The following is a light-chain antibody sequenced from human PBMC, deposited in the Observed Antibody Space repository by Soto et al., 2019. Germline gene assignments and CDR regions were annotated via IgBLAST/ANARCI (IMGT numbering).Light chain of an antibody. CDR1: QGIITY. CDR3: QQLYTLPFT. J-gene: IGKJ5*01. CDR2: SSS. Sequence: DIQLTQSPSSLSASVGDRVTITCRASQGIITYLNWYQQKPGKAPNLLIYSSSTLQSGVPSRFSGSGSGTEFTLTISGLLPEDFAAYHCQQLYTLPFTFGQGTRLEI. V-gene: IGKV1-9*01.